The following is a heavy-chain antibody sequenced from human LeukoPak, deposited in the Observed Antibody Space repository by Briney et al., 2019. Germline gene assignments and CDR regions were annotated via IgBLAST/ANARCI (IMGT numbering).Heavy chain of an antibody. J-gene: IGHJ4*02. CDR3: ARVRRLQENYYFHY. CDR1: GYTFTSYG. D-gene: IGHD5-24*01. CDR2: ISAYNGNT. Sequence: GASVKVSCKASGYTFTSYGISGVRQAPGQGREWMGWISAYNGNTNYAQRLRGRVTMTTDQSTTTAYMELRSMRSDDTAVYYCARVRRLQENYYFHYWGQGPLVPVSS. V-gene: IGHV1-18*01.